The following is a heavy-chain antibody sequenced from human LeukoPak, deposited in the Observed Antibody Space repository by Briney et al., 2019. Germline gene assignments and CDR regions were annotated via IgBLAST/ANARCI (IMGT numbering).Heavy chain of an antibody. D-gene: IGHD3-3*01. CDR1: GFTFDDYA. V-gene: IGHV3-9*01. J-gene: IGHJ4*02. Sequence: GRSLRLSCAASGFTFDDYAMHWVRQAPGKGLEWVSGISWNSGSIGYADSVKGRFTISRDNAKNSLYLQMNSLRAEDTALYYCAISQVYFGVVIGIGAFDYWGQGTLVTVSS. CDR3: AISQVYFGVVIGIGAFDY. CDR2: ISWNSGSI.